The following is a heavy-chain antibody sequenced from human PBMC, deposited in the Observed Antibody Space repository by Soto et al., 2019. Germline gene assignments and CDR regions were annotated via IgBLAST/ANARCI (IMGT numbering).Heavy chain of an antibody. CDR2: ISSGGGSK. J-gene: IGHJ4*02. D-gene: IGHD3-16*01. CDR3: ARAFLGFDS. CDR1: GFRFSNYY. V-gene: IGHV3-11*01. Sequence: GGSLRLSCAASGFRFSNYYMAWIRQAPGKGLEWVSYISSGGGSKYYADSVKGRFTIYRDNAKNILYLQMNSLRADDTAVYYCARAFLGFDSWGRGTLVTVSS.